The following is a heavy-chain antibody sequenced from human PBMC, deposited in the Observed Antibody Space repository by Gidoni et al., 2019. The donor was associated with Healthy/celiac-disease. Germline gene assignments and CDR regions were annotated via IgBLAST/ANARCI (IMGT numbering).Heavy chain of an antibody. V-gene: IGHV5-10-1*01. CDR3: ARHSGRGVPFDS. Sequence: GHVTISADKSISTAYLQWSSLKASDTAMYYCARHSGRGVPFDSWGQGTLVTVSS. J-gene: IGHJ4*02. D-gene: IGHD2-15*01.